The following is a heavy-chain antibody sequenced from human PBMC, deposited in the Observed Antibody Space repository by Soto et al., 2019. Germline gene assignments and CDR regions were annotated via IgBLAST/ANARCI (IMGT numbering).Heavy chain of an antibody. D-gene: IGHD6-13*01. Sequence: QVQLVQSGAEVKKPGASVKVSCKASGYIFTDYHIHWVRQAPGQGLEVMGWINTDNGGAGSAQQFQGRVTVTRDTSITTVYLELSNLRSDDTAVYFCAKERGSNSLHPSYNWFDTWGQGTLITVSS. CDR1: GYIFTDYH. CDR3: AKERGSNSLHPSYNWFDT. V-gene: IGHV1-2*02. CDR2: INTDNGGA. J-gene: IGHJ5*02.